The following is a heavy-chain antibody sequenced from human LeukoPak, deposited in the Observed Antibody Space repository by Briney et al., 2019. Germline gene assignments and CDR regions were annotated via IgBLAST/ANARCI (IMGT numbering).Heavy chain of an antibody. Sequence: GGSLRLSCAASGFTFSSYAMSWVRQAPGKGLEWVSAISGSGGSTYYADSVKGRFTISRDNSKNTLYLQMNSLRAEDTAVYYCAPRRGYSYGFDYWGQGTLVTVSS. V-gene: IGHV3-23*01. J-gene: IGHJ4*02. CDR2: ISGSGGST. D-gene: IGHD5-18*01. CDR1: GFTFSSYA. CDR3: APRRGYSYGFDY.